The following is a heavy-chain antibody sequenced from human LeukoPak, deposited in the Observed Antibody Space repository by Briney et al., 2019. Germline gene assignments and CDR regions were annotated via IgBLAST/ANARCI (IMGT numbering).Heavy chain of an antibody. J-gene: IGHJ4*02. V-gene: IGHV3-21*01. D-gene: IGHD1-14*01. Sequence: GGSLRLSCAASGFTFSSYSMNWVRQAPGKGLEWVSSISSSSSYIYYADSVKGRFTISRDNAKNSLYLQTNSLRAEDTAVYYCARDFGFGIGYWGQGTLVTVSS. CDR2: ISSSSSYI. CDR3: ARDFGFGIGY. CDR1: GFTFSSYS.